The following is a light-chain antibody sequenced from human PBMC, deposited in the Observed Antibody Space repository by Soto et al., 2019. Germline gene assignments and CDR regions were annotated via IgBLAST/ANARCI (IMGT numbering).Light chain of an antibody. CDR3: QHYASSPPGFT. CDR2: GAS. V-gene: IGKV3-20*01. CDR1: QRVSSTY. Sequence: EIVLTQSPGTLSLFPGERATLSCRASQRVSSTYFAWYRQKPGQPPRLLIYGASKRATGVPDRVSGSGSGTDFTLTINRLEHEDLAVYYCQHYASSPPGFTFGPGTTVDIK. J-gene: IGKJ3*01.